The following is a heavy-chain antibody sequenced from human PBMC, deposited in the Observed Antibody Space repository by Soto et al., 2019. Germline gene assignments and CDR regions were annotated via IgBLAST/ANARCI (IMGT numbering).Heavy chain of an antibody. CDR3: ARVIGYYYHMDV. J-gene: IGHJ6*02. V-gene: IGHV1-18*01. D-gene: IGHD3-22*01. CDR1: GYTFTTYD. Sequence: QVQLVQSGGEVKKPGASVKVSCKASGYTFTTYDLSWVRQAPGQGLEWMGWISAYNGNTNYAQNLQGRVTMTTDTSTSTAYMELRSLRSDDTAVYYCARVIGYYYHMDVWGQRTTVTVSS. CDR2: ISAYNGNT.